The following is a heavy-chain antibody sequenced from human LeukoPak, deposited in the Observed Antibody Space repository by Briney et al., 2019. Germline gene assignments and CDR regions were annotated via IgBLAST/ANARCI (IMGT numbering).Heavy chain of an antibody. CDR3: ARRVGSSSGPLDFLDV. V-gene: IGHV7-4-1*02. Sequence: GASVKVSCKASGYTFTNDAMNWVRQAPGQGLEWMGWINTNTGNPTYAQGFTGRFVFSLATSVSTAYLQISSLTAEDTAVYYCARRVGSSSGPLDFLDVWGKGTTVTVSS. CDR2: INTNTGNP. J-gene: IGHJ6*04. D-gene: IGHD1-26*01. CDR1: GYTFTNDA.